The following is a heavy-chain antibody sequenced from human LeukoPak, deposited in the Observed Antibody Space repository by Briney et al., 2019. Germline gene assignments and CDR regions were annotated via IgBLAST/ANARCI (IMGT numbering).Heavy chain of an antibody. J-gene: IGHJ5*02. CDR1: GGSFSGYY. V-gene: IGHV4-34*01. CDR3: ASGKHDFWSGYATNWFDP. CDR2: INHSGST. D-gene: IGHD3-3*01. Sequence: SETLSLTCAVYGGSFSGYYWSWIRQPPGKGLEWIGEINHSGSTNYNPSLKSRVTISVDTSKNQFTLKLSSVTAADTAVYYCASGKHDFWSGYATNWFDPWGQGTLVTVSS.